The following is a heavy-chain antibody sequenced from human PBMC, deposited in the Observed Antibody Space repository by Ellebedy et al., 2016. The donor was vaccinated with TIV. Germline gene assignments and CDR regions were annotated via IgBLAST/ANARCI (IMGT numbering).Heavy chain of an antibody. CDR3: ASEPPYFYGASGIYLQDF. CDR2: VFSSGYT. CDR1: GGSIGRYF. Sequence: MPGGSLRLSCSVSGGSIGRYFWTWIRQSPEKGLEWIGYVFSSGYTNYTPSLESRVTISIDTSKGQFSLRLTSVTAADTAVYYCASEPPYFYGASGIYLQDFWGQGTLVTVSS. V-gene: IGHV4-4*08. D-gene: IGHD3-10*01. J-gene: IGHJ4*02.